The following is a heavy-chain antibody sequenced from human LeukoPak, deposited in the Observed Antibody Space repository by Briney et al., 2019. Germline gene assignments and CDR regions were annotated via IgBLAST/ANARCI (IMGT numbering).Heavy chain of an antibody. J-gene: IGHJ4*02. CDR2: ISSSSSYI. CDR1: GFTFSSYS. V-gene: IGHV3-21*01. CDR3: ARDPDYSSNFDY. Sequence: GGSLRLSCAASGFTFSSYSMNWVRQAPGKGLEWVSSISSSSSYIYCADSVKGRFTISRDNAKNSLYLQMNSLRAEDTAVYYCARDPDYSSNFDYWGQGTPVTVSS. D-gene: IGHD4-11*01.